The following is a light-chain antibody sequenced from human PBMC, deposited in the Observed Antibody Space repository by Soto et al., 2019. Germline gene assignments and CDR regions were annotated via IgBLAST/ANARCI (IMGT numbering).Light chain of an antibody. Sequence: EIVMTQSPATLSVSPGERGTLSCMAIQSVSNNLDWYQQKPGQGPRLLXFGASTRAIGIPDRFSGSGSGTDFTLTISSLKYEDFAVYYCQHYNELPLTFGGGTKVDI. CDR1: QSVSNN. V-gene: IGKV3-15*01. CDR3: QHYNELPLT. J-gene: IGKJ4*01. CDR2: GAS.